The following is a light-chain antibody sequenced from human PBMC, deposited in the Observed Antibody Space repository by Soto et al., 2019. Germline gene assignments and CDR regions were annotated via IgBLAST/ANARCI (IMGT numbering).Light chain of an antibody. CDR1: QSIGIW. J-gene: IGKJ1*01. Sequence: IQMTQSPSTLSASVGDRIAITCRASQSIGIWLAWYQQKPGKAPRFLIYKASSLESGVPSRVSGSGYGTEFTLTISSLQPDDFATSYCQQYNDYSWTFGQGTKVEIK. CDR2: KAS. CDR3: QQYNDYSWT. V-gene: IGKV1-5*03.